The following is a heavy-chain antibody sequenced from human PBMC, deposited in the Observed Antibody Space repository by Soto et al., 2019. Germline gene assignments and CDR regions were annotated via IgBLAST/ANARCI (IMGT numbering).Heavy chain of an antibody. CDR2: IWYDGSNK. Sequence: GGSLRLSCAASGFTFSSYGMHWVRQAPGKGLEWVAVIWYDGSNKYYADSVKGRFTISRDNSKNTLYLQMNSLRAEDTAVYYCARGPRSPRPEWQWLTNWGQGTLVTVSS. CDR1: GFTFSSYG. V-gene: IGHV3-33*01. D-gene: IGHD6-19*01. J-gene: IGHJ4*02. CDR3: ARGPRSPRPEWQWLTN.